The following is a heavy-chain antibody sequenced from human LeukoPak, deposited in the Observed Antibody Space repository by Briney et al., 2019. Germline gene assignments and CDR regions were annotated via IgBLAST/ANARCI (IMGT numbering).Heavy chain of an antibody. V-gene: IGHV4-30-4*08. CDR3: ARDRTSSSWST. Sequence: SETLSLTCTVSGGSISSGDYYWNWIRQHPGKGLEWIGYIYYSGSTYYNPSLKSRVTISVHTSKNQFLLKLSSVTAADTAMYYCARDRTSSSWSTWGQGTLVTVSS. CDR1: GGSISSGDYY. J-gene: IGHJ4*02. CDR2: IYYSGST. D-gene: IGHD6-13*01.